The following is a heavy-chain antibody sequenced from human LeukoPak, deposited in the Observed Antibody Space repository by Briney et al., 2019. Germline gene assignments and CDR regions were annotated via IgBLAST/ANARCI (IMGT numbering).Heavy chain of an antibody. CDR1: GGSISSGGYY. J-gene: IGHJ6*03. CDR3: ARGWRDGPYYYYMDV. Sequence: SETLSLTCTVSGGSISSGGYYWSWIRQHPGKGLEWIGYIDYSGSTYYNPSLKSRVTISVDRSKNQFSLKLSSVTAADTAVYYCARGWRDGPYYYYMDVWGKGTTVTVSS. D-gene: IGHD5-24*01. V-gene: IGHV4-31*03. CDR2: IDYSGST.